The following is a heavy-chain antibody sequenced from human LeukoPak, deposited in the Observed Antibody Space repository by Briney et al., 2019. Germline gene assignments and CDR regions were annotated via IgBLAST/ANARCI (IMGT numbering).Heavy chain of an antibody. J-gene: IGHJ4*02. CDR2: IYHSGSI. CDR3: ARALVGTTGRFDY. D-gene: IGHD1-26*01. V-gene: IGHV4-38-2*02. Sequence: GSLRLSCTASGFTFGDYAMSWFRQAPGKGLEWIGNIYHSGSISYNPSLKSRVTISVDTSKNQFSLKLTSVTAADTAVYFCARALVGTTGRFDYWGQGTLVTVSS. CDR1: GFTFGDYA.